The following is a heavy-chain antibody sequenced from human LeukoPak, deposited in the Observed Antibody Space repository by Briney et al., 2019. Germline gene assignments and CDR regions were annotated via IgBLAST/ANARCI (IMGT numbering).Heavy chain of an antibody. CDR1: GGSISSSGYY. V-gene: IGHV4-39*07. Sequence: SETLSLTCTVSGGSISSSGYYWGWIRQPPGKGLEWIGSIYYSGITYYNPSLKSRITISVDTSKNQFSLKLSSVTAADTAVYYCARARIQSWCMDVWGKGTTVTVSS. J-gene: IGHJ6*03. CDR3: ARARIQSWCMDV. D-gene: IGHD5-18*01. CDR2: IYYSGIT.